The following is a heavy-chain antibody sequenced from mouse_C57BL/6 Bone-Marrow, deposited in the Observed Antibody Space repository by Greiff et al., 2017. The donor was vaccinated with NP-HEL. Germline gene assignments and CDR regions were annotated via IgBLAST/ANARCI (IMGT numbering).Heavy chain of an antibody. CDR3: AVIYYYGSSYVHFDY. D-gene: IGHD1-1*01. CDR2: IDPANGNT. CDR1: GFNIKNTY. V-gene: IGHV14-3*01. J-gene: IGHJ2*01. Sequence: EVQLQQSVAELVRPGASVKLSCTASGFNIKNTYMHWVKQRPEQGLEWIGRIDPANGNTKYAPKFQGKATITADTSSNTAYLQLSSLTSEDTAIYYCAVIYYYGSSYVHFDYWGQGTTLTVSS.